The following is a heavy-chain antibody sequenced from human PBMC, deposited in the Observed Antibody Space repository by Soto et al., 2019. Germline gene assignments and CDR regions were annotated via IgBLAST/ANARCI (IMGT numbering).Heavy chain of an antibody. CDR2: IIPIVGTG. J-gene: IGHJ6*02. V-gene: IGHV1-69*01. CDR1: GGSFSSYA. Sequence: QVQLVQSGAEVKKPGSSVKVSCKASGGSFSSYAISWVRQAPGQGLEWMGGIIPIVGTGNYAQNFQGRVTITADDSTSTAYMELGGLRSEDTAMYYCARDLRAAGRPGMDVWGQGTTVTVSS. CDR3: ARDLRAAGRPGMDV. D-gene: IGHD6-13*01.